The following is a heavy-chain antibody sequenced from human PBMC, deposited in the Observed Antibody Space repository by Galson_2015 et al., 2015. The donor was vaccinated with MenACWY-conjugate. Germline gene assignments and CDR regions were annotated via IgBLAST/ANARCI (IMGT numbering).Heavy chain of an antibody. J-gene: IGHJ4*02. Sequence: ATLSLTCTVSGASISGHHWRWFRQPPGTGLEWIAYIRDTGSLKDDPSLKSRVTMSADKSNNQFSLRLISVTAADTAVYYCARLPTWGSSFGYFDYWGQGILVAVSS. V-gene: IGHV4-59*08. CDR2: IRDTGSL. D-gene: IGHD7-27*01. CDR3: ARLPTWGSSFGYFDY. CDR1: GASISGHH.